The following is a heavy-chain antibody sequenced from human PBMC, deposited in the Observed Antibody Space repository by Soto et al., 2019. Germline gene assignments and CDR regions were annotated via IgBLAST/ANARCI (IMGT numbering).Heavy chain of an antibody. CDR3: ARHRDYDILTHYRKYYFDF. V-gene: IGHV4-39*01. D-gene: IGHD3-9*01. CDR1: GGSISSSSYY. Sequence: PSETLSLTCTVSGGSISSSSYYWGWIRQPPVKGLEWIGSIYSSEYTDYNPSLKSRVTISVDTSKGQFSLQLKSVTAADTAVYYCARHRDYDILTHYRKYYFDFWGQGTLVTVSS. CDR2: IYSSEYT. J-gene: IGHJ4*02.